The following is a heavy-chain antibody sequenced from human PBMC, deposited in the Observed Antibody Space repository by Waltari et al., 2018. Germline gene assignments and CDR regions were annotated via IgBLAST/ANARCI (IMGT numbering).Heavy chain of an antibody. D-gene: IGHD6-13*01. CDR1: GGSLSSGDL. Sequence: QVQLQESGPGLVKPSGTLSLTCAVSGGSLSSGDLWSWVRQPPGKGLEWIGDIYHSGTTNYNPSLESRVTISIDNPKNHFSLKLRSVTAADTAMYYCARGLETGTSSWHYFDSWGQGTLVTVSS. J-gene: IGHJ4*02. V-gene: IGHV4-4*02. CDR2: IYHSGTT. CDR3: ARGLETGTSSWHYFDS.